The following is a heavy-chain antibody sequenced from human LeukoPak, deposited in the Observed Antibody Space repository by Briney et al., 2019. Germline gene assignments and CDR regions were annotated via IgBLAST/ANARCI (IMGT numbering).Heavy chain of an antibody. CDR1: GYSFTSYW. CDR2: IYPGDSDT. J-gene: IGHJ4*02. D-gene: IGHD4-17*01. CDR3: TRYYGEVQGNLLIDS. V-gene: IGHV5-51*01. Sequence: GGSLRLSCKGSGYSFTSYWIGWVRQIPGKGLGWMGIIYPGDSDTRYRPSFQGQVTISADKSISTAYLQWSSLKASDTTMYYCTRYYGEVQGNLLIDSWGKGTLVTVSS.